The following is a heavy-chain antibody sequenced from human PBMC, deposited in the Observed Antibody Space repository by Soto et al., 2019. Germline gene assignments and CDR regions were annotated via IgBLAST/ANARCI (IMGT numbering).Heavy chain of an antibody. Sequence: PGGSLRLSCAASGFDFTTTWMNWVRLAPGKGLEWVARIKSKNDGGTLDYASPVKGRFTISRDDSKKTSYLQMNSLKTEDTDIYYCSTSGYGGFDYWGQGVLVTVSS. CDR2: IKSKNDGGTL. D-gene: IGHD5-12*01. CDR1: GFDFTTTW. CDR3: STSGYGGFDY. J-gene: IGHJ4*02. V-gene: IGHV3-15*07.